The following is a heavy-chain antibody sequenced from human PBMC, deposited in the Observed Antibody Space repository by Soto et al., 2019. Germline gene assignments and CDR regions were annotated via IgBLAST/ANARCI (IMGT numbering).Heavy chain of an antibody. Sequence: QVQLVQSGAEVKKPGASVKISCKASGYTFTSDDFNLVRQATGQGREWMGWMNPNNGNTGYAQKFQGRVTMTRDTSISTAYMELSSLTSDDTAVYYCAKGPSNWGFDYWGQGTLVTVSS. CDR3: AKGPSNWGFDY. V-gene: IGHV1-8*01. J-gene: IGHJ4*02. CDR2: MNPNNGNT. D-gene: IGHD7-27*01. CDR1: GYTFTSDD.